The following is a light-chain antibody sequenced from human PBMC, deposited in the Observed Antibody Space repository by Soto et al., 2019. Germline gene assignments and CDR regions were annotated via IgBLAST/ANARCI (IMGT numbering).Light chain of an antibody. V-gene: IGLV1-47*01. J-gene: IGLJ1*01. Sequence: QSLLTQPPSASGTPGQRVTVPCSGSSSNIGNNYVFWYQHLPGTAPKLLIYRNDQRPSGVSARFSGSKSGTSASLAISGLRSEDEADYYCAAWDDSLSGSYVFGPGTKLTVL. CDR2: RND. CDR3: AAWDDSLSGSYV. CDR1: SSNIGNNY.